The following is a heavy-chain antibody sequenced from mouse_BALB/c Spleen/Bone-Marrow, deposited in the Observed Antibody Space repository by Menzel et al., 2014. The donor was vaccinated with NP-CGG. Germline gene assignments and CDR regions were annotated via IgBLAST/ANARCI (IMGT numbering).Heavy chain of an antibody. Sequence: EVQLQQSGPDLVKPSQSLSLTCTVTGYSITRGYGWHWIRPFPGNKLEWMGYIHYSGYTDYNPSLKSRVSITRDTSKNQFFLQLNSVTTEDTATYYCVRETTVVADFDYWGQGTTLTVSS. J-gene: IGHJ2*01. CDR3: VRETTVVADFDY. D-gene: IGHD1-1*01. V-gene: IGHV3-1*02. CDR2: IHYSGYT. CDR1: GYSITRGYG.